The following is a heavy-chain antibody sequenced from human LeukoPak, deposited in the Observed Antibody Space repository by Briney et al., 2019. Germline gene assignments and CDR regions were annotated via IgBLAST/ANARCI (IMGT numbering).Heavy chain of an antibody. Sequence: GGSLRLSCAASGFTFSSYAMHWVRQAPGMGLEWVAVISYDGSNKYYADSVKGRFTISRDNSKNTLYLQMNSLRAEDTAVYYCARAIAVAGYYFDYWGQGTLVTVSS. V-gene: IGHV3-30*14. CDR1: GFTFSSYA. D-gene: IGHD6-19*01. J-gene: IGHJ4*02. CDR3: ARAIAVAGYYFDY. CDR2: ISYDGSNK.